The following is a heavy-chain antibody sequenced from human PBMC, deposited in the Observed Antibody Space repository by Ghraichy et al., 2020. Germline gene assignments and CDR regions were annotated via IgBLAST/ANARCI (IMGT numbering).Heavy chain of an antibody. CDR2: IKPDGSGK. CDR3: ARPRFSNNWDFSSDY. Sequence: GESLRLSCAASGFPFSTYWMTWVRQAPGEGLGWVALIKPDGSGKYSVDSVKGRFTISRDNAKNSLYLQMYSLRAEDTAFYYCARPRFSNNWDFSSDYWGQGTLVPVSS. D-gene: IGHD1-1*01. V-gene: IGHV3-7*03. J-gene: IGHJ4*02. CDR1: GFPFSTYW.